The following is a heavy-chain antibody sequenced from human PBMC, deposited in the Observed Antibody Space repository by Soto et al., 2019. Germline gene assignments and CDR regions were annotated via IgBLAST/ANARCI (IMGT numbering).Heavy chain of an antibody. D-gene: IGHD3-22*01. V-gene: IGHV4-39*01. J-gene: IGHJ4*02. Sequence: SETLSLTCTVSGGSISSSSYYWGWIRQPPGKGLEWIGSIYYSGSTYYNPPLKSRVTISVDTSKNQFSLKLSSVTAADTAVYYCARHKYHNSGSSAYWGQGTVVT. CDR3: ARHKYHNSGSSAY. CDR1: GGSISSSSYY. CDR2: IYYSGST.